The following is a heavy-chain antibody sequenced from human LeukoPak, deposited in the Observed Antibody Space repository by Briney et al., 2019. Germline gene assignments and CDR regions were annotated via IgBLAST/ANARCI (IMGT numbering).Heavy chain of an antibody. CDR3: ARAARADCTSPTCHSWLAP. V-gene: IGHV3-74*01. Sequence: GGALRLSCGASGFTLSNSWIHWVRHAPGKGLLWVSRINSDGSTTTYADSVKGRFTISRDNAKNTLYLQMNSLRAEDTAVYYCARAARADCTSPTCHSWLAPWGQGTQVTVSS. CDR1: GFTLSNSW. J-gene: IGHJ5*02. CDR2: INSDGSTT. D-gene: IGHD2/OR15-2a*01.